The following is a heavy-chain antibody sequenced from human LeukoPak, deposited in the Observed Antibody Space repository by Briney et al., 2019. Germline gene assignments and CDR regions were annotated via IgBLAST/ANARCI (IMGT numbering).Heavy chain of an antibody. V-gene: IGHV3-48*03. CDR1: GFIFSSYE. CDR2: ISSSGSTI. Sequence: GGSLRLSCAASGFIFSSYEMMWVRQAPGKGLEWVSYISSSGSTIYYADSVKGRFTISRDNAKNSLYLQMNSLRAEDTAVYYCARVSSGSYALDYWGQGTLVTVSS. J-gene: IGHJ4*02. CDR3: ARVSSGSYALDY. D-gene: IGHD1-26*01.